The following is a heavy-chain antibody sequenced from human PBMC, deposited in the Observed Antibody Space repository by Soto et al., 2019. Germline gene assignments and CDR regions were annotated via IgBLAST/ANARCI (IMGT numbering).Heavy chain of an antibody. J-gene: IGHJ4*02. CDR2: IKSKTDGGTT. CDR1: GFTFSTAW. V-gene: IGHV3-15*01. CDR3: TTTKLELLSGY. Sequence: EVQLVESGGGLVKPGGSLRLSCAASGFTFSTAWMSWVRQAPGKGLEWVGRIKSKTDGGTTDYAAPVKGRFTISRDDSKNTLYLQMNSLKTEDTAVYYCTTTKLELLSGYWGQGTLVTVSS. D-gene: IGHD1-7*01.